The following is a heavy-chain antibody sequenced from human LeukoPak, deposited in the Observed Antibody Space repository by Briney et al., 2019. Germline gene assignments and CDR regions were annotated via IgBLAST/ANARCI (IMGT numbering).Heavy chain of an antibody. J-gene: IGHJ4*02. CDR2: IYYSGST. CDR1: GGSISSSSYY. D-gene: IGHD3-16*01. Sequence: SETLSLTCTVSGGSISSSSYYWGWIRQPPGKGLEWIGSIYYSGSTYYNPSLKSRVTISVDTSKNQFSLKLSSVTAADTAVYYCARSIWVGSVRVWSPDAFGYFDYWGQGTLVTVSS. V-gene: IGHV4-39*07. CDR3: ARSIWVGSVRVWSPDAFGYFDY.